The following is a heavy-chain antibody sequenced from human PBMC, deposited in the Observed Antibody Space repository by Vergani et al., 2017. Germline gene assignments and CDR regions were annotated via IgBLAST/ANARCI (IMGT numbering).Heavy chain of an antibody. D-gene: IGHD3-22*01. Sequence: EVQLVQSGAEVKKPGEPLKISCQISGYSFTNYWIGWVRQLPGKGLEGMWIIHPADSDTRYSPSFQGQVTISVDKSISTAYLQRSSLRASDSAMYYCARLYGRDSSGSEYFDYWGQGTLVTVSS. CDR2: IHPADSDT. J-gene: IGHJ4*02. CDR3: ARLYGRDSSGSEYFDY. CDR1: GYSFTNYW. V-gene: IGHV5-51*01.